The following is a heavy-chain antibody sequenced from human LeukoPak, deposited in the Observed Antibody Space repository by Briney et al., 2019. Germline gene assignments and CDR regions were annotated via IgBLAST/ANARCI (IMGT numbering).Heavy chain of an antibody. V-gene: IGHV3-11*01. CDR1: GFTFSDYY. Sequence: GGSLRLSCAASGFTFSDYYMSWIRQAPGKGLEWVSYISSSGSSIYYADSVKGRFTISRDNAKSSLFLQMNSLTAEDTAVYYCARGSPRDAFDIWGQGTMVTVSS. CDR2: ISSSGSSI. CDR3: ARGSPRDAFDI. J-gene: IGHJ3*02.